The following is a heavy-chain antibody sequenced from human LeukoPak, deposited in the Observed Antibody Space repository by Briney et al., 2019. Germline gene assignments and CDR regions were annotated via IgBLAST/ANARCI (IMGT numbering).Heavy chain of an antibody. Sequence: SQTLSHTCAVSGGSISSGGYSWSWIRQPPGKGLEWIGYIYHSGSTYYNPSLKSRVTISVDRSKNQFSLKLSSVTAADTAVYYCARTTTGNWFDPWGQGTLVTVSS. CDR2: IYHSGST. CDR3: ARTTTGNWFDP. D-gene: IGHD4-17*01. CDR1: GGSISSGGYS. V-gene: IGHV4-30-2*01. J-gene: IGHJ5*02.